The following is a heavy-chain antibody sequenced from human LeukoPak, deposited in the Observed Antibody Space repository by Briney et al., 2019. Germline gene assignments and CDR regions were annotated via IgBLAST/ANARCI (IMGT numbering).Heavy chain of an antibody. J-gene: IGHJ4*02. CDR3: ARPPRDLVSAAPFDY. V-gene: IGHV1-2*02. CDR1: GYSFSVYY. D-gene: IGHD2-2*01. CDR2: ILPHSGDT. Sequence: GASVKVSCKASGYSFSVYYIQWLRQAPGEGLEWVGWILPHSGDTYYAQKFRGRVTMTTDTSINTAYMELSRLKSDDTGIYFCARPPRDLVSAAPFDYWGQGTLVAVSS.